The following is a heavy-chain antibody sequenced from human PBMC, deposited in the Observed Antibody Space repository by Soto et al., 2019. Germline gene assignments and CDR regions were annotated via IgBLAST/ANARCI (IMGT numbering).Heavy chain of an antibody. V-gene: IGHV3-30-3*01. CDR1: GFTFSSYA. CDR3: ARVLNAVGAIGHAFDI. CDR2: ISYDGSNK. J-gene: IGHJ3*02. D-gene: IGHD2-15*01. Sequence: GGSLRLSCAASGFTFSSYAMHWVRQAPGKGLEWVAVISYDGSNKYYADSVKCRFTISRDNSKNTLYLQMNCLRAEDTAVYYCARVLNAVGAIGHAFDIWGQGTMVTVSS.